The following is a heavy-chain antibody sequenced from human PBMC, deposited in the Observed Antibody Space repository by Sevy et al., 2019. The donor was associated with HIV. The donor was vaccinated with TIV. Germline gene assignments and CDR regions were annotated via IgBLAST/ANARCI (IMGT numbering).Heavy chain of an antibody. CDR2: INPDSGGP. J-gene: IGHJ4*02. CDR3: VRDDRDGYFEY. V-gene: IGHV1-2*02. CDR1: GYTFTGYY. Sequence: ASVKVSCKASGYTFTGYYMHWVRQAPGQGLQWMGWINPDSGGPNYAPKFQGRVTLTRDTSISTAYMELSRVKSDDTAVYYCVRDDRDGYFEYWGQGTLVTVSS.